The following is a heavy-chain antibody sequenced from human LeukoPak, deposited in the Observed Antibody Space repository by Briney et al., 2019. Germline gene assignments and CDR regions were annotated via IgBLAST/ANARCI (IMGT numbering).Heavy chain of an antibody. CDR3: ARESGYSSSWVDY. CDR2: IYHSGST. CDR1: GGSISSGGYS. Sequence: PSETLSLTCAVSGGSISSGGYSWSWIRQPPGKGLEWIGYIYHSGSTYYNPSLKSRVTISVDTSKNQFSLKLSSVTAADTAVYYCARESGYSSSWVDYWGQGTLVTVSS. J-gene: IGHJ4*02. D-gene: IGHD6-13*01. V-gene: IGHV4-30-2*05.